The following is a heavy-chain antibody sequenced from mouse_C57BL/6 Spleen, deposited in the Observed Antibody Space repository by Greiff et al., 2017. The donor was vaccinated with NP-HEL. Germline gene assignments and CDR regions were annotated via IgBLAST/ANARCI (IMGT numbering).Heavy chain of an antibody. V-gene: IGHV1-72*01. CDR2: IGPNSGGT. D-gene: IGHD4-1*01. CDR3: ARHWAYYFDY. CDR1: GYTFTSYW. J-gene: IGHJ2*01. Sequence: QVQLQQPGAELVKPGASVKLSCKASGYTFTSYWMHWVKQRPGRGLEWIGRIGPNSGGTKYNEKFKSKATLTVDKPSSTAYMQLSSLTSEDSAVXSCARHWAYYFDYWGQGTTLTVSS.